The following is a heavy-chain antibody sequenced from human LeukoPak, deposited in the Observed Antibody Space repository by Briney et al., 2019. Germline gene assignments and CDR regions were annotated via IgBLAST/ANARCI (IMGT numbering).Heavy chain of an antibody. CDR1: GFTFGGYG. CDR2: IAYDGSRA. V-gene: IGHV3-33*01. CDR3: TRYNNDHFDY. J-gene: IGHJ4*02. D-gene: IGHD1-14*01. Sequence: GRSLRLSCAGSGFTFGGYGMHWFRQTPGKGLEWVAVIAYDGSRAFYADSVKGRFTISRDNSKNTMSVQMDDLRAEDTAAYYCTRYNNDHFDYWGQGTLVTVSS.